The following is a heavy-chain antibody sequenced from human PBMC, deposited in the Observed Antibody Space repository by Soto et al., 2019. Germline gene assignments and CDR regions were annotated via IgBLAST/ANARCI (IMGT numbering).Heavy chain of an antibody. V-gene: IGHV3-49*04. J-gene: IGHJ4*02. Sequence: GGSLRLSCTASGFTFGDYAMSWVRQAPGKGLEWVGFIRSKAYGGTTEYAASVNGRFTISRDDSKTIAYLQMNSLKTEDTAMYYCSRTTMVRGVIIKSDYWGQGTPVTVSS. CDR2: IRSKAYGGTT. D-gene: IGHD3-10*01. CDR3: SRTTMVRGVIIKSDY. CDR1: GFTFGDYA.